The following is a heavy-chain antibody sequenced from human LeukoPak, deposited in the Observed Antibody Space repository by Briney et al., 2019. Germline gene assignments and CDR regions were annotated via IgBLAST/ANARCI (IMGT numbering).Heavy chain of an antibody. CDR3: ARDERQWTGFDY. Sequence: SETLSLTCTVSGGSISSSSYYWGWIRQPPGKGLEWIRSIYYSGLTYYNPSLKSRVTISVDTSKDQFSLKLSSVTAADTAVYYCARDERQWTGFDYWGQGTLVTVSS. CDR2: IYYSGLT. J-gene: IGHJ4*02. D-gene: IGHD6-19*01. V-gene: IGHV4-39*07. CDR1: GGSISSSSYY.